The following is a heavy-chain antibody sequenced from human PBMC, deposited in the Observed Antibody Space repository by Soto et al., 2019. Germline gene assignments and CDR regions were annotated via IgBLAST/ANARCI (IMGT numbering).Heavy chain of an antibody. CDR3: AKDFGGGYQLIYGWCDP. CDR2: ISGSGGST. V-gene: IGHV3-23*01. CDR1: GFTFSSYA. D-gene: IGHD2-2*02. J-gene: IGHJ5*02. Sequence: PGGYLKLSCAASGFTFSSYAMSWVRQAPGKGLEWVSAISGSGGSTYYADSVKGRFTISRDNSKNTLYLKMNSLRAEDTAVYYCAKDFGGGYQLIYGWCDPWVQGT.